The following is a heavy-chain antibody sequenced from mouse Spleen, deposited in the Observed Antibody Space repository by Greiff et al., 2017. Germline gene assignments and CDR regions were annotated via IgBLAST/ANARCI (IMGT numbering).Heavy chain of an antibody. CDR2: ISDGGSYT. CDR1: GFTFSSYA. Sequence: DVKLVESGGGLVKPGGSLKLSCAASGFTFSSYAMSWVRQTPEKRLEWVATISDGGSYTYYPDNVKGRFTISRDNAKNNLYLQMSHLKSEDTAMYYCASNGDWYFDVWGTGTTVTVSS. CDR3: ASNGDWYFDV. J-gene: IGHJ1*03. V-gene: IGHV5-4*03.